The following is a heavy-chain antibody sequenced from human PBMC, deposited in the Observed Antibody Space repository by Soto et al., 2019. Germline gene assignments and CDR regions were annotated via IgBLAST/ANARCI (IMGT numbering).Heavy chain of an antibody. Sequence: QLQLQESGPGLVKPSETLSLTCNASGGSITSSGSAWGWIRQSPGKGLEWIGTIDYSGNIYYIPSLKSRITISVDTSKNQISLKLRSVTAANTAVYYCARDIHNQGYEYYFDSWGQGTLVTVSS. CDR3: ARDIHNQGYEYYFDS. D-gene: IGHD3-3*01. J-gene: IGHJ4*02. V-gene: IGHV4-39*02. CDR2: IDYSGNI. CDR1: GGSITSSGSA.